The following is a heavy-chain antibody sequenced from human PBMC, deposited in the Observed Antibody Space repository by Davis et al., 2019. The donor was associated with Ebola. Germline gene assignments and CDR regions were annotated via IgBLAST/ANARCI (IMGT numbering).Heavy chain of an antibody. V-gene: IGHV4-4*07. D-gene: IGHD2-15*01. J-gene: IGHJ2*01. Sequence: SETLSLTCNVSGGSISDYYWSWIRQSAGKGLEWIGRVNVDGSTEYKSSLKSRVTMSLDTSRKQFSLKLNYVTVTDTALYFCAGQSGVGAADWHYSLWGRGTLVIVSS. CDR1: GGSISDYY. CDR3: AGQSGVGAADWHYSL. CDR2: VNVDGST.